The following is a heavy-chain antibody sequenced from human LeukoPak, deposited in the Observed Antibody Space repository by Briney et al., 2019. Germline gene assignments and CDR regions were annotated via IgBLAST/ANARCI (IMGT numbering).Heavy chain of an antibody. CDR1: GYTFTGYY. J-gene: IGHJ4*02. V-gene: IGHV1-2*02. D-gene: IGHD4-11*01. Sequence: ASVKVSCKASGYTFTGYYMHWVRQAPGQGLEWMGWINPNSGGTNYAQKFQGRVTMTRDMSTSTVYMELSSLRSEDTAVYYCARGEGVQYTDYWGQGTLVTVSS. CDR3: ARGEGVQYTDY. CDR2: INPNSGGT.